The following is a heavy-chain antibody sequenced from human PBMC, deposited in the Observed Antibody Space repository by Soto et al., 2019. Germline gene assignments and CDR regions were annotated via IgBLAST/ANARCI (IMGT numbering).Heavy chain of an antibody. Sequence: QMQLVQSGAEAKTPGSSVKVSCKASGGSLNNYAVSWVRQAPGQGLEWMGRIIPLFGKADYARKLQGSVTLTADKYTNTAYMELSSLRSEDTAMYFCARDGSYCTNGVCFYYLDYWGQGTLVTVSS. CDR1: GGSLNNYA. J-gene: IGHJ4*02. CDR3: ARDGSYCTNGVCFYYLDY. V-gene: IGHV1-69*06. D-gene: IGHD2-8*01. CDR2: IIPLFGKA.